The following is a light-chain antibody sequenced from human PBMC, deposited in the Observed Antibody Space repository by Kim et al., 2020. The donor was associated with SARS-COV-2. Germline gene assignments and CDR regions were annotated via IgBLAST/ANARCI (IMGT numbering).Light chain of an antibody. CDR1: SLRSYY. CDR2: GKN. V-gene: IGLV3-19*01. CDR3: NSRDSSGNHLV. J-gene: IGLJ2*01. Sequence: AWGQTVRITCQGDSLRSYYASWYQQKPGQAPVLVIYGKNNRPSGIPDRFSGSSSGTTASLTITGAQAEDEADYYCNSRDSSGNHLVFGGGTQLTVL.